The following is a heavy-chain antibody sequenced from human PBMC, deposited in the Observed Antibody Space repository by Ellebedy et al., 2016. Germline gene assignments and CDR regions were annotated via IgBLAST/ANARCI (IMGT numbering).Heavy chain of an antibody. CDR3: ARAYVPLSGVSFNRADGMDV. D-gene: IGHD2-2*01. J-gene: IGHJ6*02. V-gene: IGHV3-11*06. CDR2: ISTNSGYT. Sequence: GGSLRLSCAASGFIFSDYHMNWIRRAPGKGMEWASYISTNSGYTNYVDSVKGRFTISRDNADNSLYLQMNSLRAEDTAVYYCARAYVPLSGVSFNRADGMDVWGQGTTVTVSS. CDR1: GFIFSDYH.